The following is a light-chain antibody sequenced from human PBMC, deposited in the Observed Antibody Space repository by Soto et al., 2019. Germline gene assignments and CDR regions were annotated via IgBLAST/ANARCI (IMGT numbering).Light chain of an antibody. CDR1: QNIKKF. Sequence: DIHMTQSPSSLSASVGDRVTITCLARQNIKKFLTWYQQRPGKAPSALIHATSTLQNGVSSRFSGSGSDTDFTLTITSLQPEDFATYLGQQSYSSPLTFGGGTKVEL. CDR2: ATS. J-gene: IGKJ4*01. CDR3: QQSYSSPLT. V-gene: IGKV1-39*01.